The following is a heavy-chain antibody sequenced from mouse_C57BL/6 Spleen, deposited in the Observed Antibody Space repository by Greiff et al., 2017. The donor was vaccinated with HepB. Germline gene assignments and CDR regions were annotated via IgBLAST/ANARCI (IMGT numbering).Heavy chain of an antibody. D-gene: IGHD1-1*01. Sequence: EVQGVESGGGLVKPGGSLKLSCAASGFTFSSYAMSWVRQTPEKRLEWVATISDGGSYTYYPDNVKGRFTISRDNAKNNLYLQMSHLKSEDTAMYYCARAPSLYGFDYWGQGTTLTVSS. CDR1: GFTFSSYA. CDR2: ISDGGSYT. V-gene: IGHV5-4*01. CDR3: ARAPSLYGFDY. J-gene: IGHJ2*01.